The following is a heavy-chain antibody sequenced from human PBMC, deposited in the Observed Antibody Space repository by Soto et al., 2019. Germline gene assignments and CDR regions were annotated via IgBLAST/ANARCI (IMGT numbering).Heavy chain of an antibody. J-gene: IGHJ4*02. CDR3: ATTGPY. Sequence: QVQLVESGGGVVQPGRSLRLSCAASGFTFSSYGMHWVRQAPGKGLEWVAVIWFDGSNNFYADSVTGRFTISRDNSKNTVSLQMNSLRDEDSAAYYCATTGPYWGQGTLVTVSS. V-gene: IGHV3-33*01. CDR2: IWFDGSNN. CDR1: GFTFSSYG.